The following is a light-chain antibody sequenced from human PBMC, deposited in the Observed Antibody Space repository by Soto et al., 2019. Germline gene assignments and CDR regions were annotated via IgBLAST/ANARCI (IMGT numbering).Light chain of an antibody. CDR2: QTS. J-gene: IGKJ1*01. Sequence: DIPMTQSPSTLSASVGDRVTITCRASQSISNWLAWYQQKPGKAPKLLIHQTSTLQRGVPSRFSGSGSGTEFTLTISSLQPDDFATYYCQQYKTYWTFGQGTKVEIK. CDR3: QQYKTYWT. V-gene: IGKV1-5*03. CDR1: QSISNW.